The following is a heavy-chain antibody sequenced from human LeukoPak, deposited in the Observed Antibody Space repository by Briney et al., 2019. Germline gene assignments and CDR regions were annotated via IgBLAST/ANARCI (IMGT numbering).Heavy chain of an antibody. V-gene: IGHV4-34*01. Sequence: PSETLSLTCAVYGGSFSGYYWSWIRQPPGKGLEWIGEINHSGSSNYNPSLKSRVTISVDTSKNQFSLKLTSVTAADTAVYYCARSYNRVVLLYYWGQGTLVTVSS. CDR1: GGSFSGYY. CDR2: INHSGSS. CDR3: ARSYNRVVLLYY. J-gene: IGHJ4*02. D-gene: IGHD3-10*01.